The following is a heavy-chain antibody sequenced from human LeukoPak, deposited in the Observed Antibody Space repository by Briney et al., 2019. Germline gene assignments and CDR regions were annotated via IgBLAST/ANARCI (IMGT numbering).Heavy chain of an antibody. V-gene: IGHV1-69*06. Sequence: SVKVSCKASGGTFSSYAISWVRQAPGQGLEWMGGIIPIFGTANYAQKFQGRVTITADKSTSTAYMELSSLRSEDTAVYYCARGLWFGELEDYWGQGTLVTVSS. D-gene: IGHD3-10*01. CDR1: GGTFSSYA. CDR3: ARGLWFGELEDY. J-gene: IGHJ4*02. CDR2: IIPIFGTA.